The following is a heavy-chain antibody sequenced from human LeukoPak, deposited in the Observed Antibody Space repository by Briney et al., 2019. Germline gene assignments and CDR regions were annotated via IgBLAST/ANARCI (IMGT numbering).Heavy chain of an antibody. V-gene: IGHV4-31*03. Sequence: SETLSLTCTVSGGSISSGGYYWSWIRQHPGKGLEWIGYIYYSGGTYYNPSLKSRVTISVDTSKNQFSLKLSSVTAADTAVYYCARESSLGGFDPWGQGTLVTVSS. CDR3: ARESSLGGFDP. CDR2: IYYSGGT. D-gene: IGHD2-2*01. CDR1: GGSISSGGYY. J-gene: IGHJ5*02.